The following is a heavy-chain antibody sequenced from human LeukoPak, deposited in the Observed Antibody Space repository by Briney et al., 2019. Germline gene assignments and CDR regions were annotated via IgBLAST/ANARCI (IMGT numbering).Heavy chain of an antibody. J-gene: IGHJ4*02. D-gene: IGHD1-26*01. CDR2: IQQDANEK. V-gene: IGHV3-7*01. CDR3: ASRIVGTPDYFDY. Sequence: GGSLRLSCGASGFTFSTYQMHWVRQAPGKGLEWVANIQQDANEKYYVDSVRGRFTISRDNAKNSLYLQMNSLRVEGTAVYYCASRIVGTPDYFDYWGQGTLVTVSS. CDR1: GFTFSTYQ.